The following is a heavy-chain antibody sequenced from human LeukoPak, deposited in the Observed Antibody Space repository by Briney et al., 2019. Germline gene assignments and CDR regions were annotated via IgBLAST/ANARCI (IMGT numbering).Heavy chain of an antibody. D-gene: IGHD3-22*01. V-gene: IGHV1-8*01. CDR1: GYTFTSYD. Sequence: ASVKVSCKASGYTFTSYDINCVRQATGQGLEWMGWMNPNSGNTGYAQKFQGRVTMTRNTSISTAYMELSSLRSEDTAVYYCARVADYYDSSGYYSGLFDWGQGTLVTVSS. J-gene: IGHJ4*02. CDR3: ARVADYYDSSGYYSGLFD. CDR2: MNPNSGNT.